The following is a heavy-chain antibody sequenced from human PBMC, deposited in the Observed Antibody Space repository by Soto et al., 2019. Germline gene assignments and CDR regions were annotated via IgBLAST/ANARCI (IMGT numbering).Heavy chain of an antibody. J-gene: IGHJ4*02. V-gene: IGHV3-53*01. CDR1: GFPVSINY. CDR3: GGSGSNYTFDY. CDR2: IYNDGST. Sequence: GGSLRLSCVASGFPVSINYMSLVRQSPGKGLEWVSVIYNDGSTSYAGSVKGRFTISRDNYKNTVYLQLNSLRAEDTAVYYCGGSGSNYTFDYWGQGHLVTVSS. D-gene: IGHD3-10*01.